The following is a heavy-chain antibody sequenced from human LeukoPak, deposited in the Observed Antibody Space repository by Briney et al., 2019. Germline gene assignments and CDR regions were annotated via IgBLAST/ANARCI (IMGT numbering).Heavy chain of an antibody. J-gene: IGHJ4*02. V-gene: IGHV4-30-2*01. CDR1: VGSISSGGYS. Sequence: SQTLSLTCAVSVGSISSGGYSGRWIRQPPGKVLEWIGYIYHSGSTYYNPSLKSRVTISVDRSKNQFSLKLSSVTAADTAVYYCARGRRLLWFGESPEVFDYWGQGTLVTVSS. D-gene: IGHD3-10*01. CDR3: ARGRRLLWFGESPEVFDY. CDR2: IYHSGST.